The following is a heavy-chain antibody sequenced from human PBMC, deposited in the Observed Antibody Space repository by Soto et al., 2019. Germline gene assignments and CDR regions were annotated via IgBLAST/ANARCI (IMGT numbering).Heavy chain of an antibody. CDR3: ATDPAYGDGSVKRDV. D-gene: IGHD4-17*01. CDR1: GITLNTFS. CDR2: ISSDNRYI. Sequence: PGGSLRLSCAASGITLNTFSINWVRQAPGKGLEWVSSISSDNRYILYADSVKGRFTISRDNARNSLFLQMNSLRAADTAVYYCATDPAYGDGSVKRDVWGQGTLVTVSS. V-gene: IGHV3-21*06. J-gene: IGHJ4*02.